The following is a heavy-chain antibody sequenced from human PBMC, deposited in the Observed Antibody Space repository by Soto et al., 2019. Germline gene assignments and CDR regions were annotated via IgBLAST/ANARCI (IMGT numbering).Heavy chain of an antibody. CDR1: GFTFSDYY. Sequence: QVQLVESGGGLVKPGGSLRLSCAASGFTFSDYYMSWIRQAPGKGLEWVSYISSSGSTIYYADSVKGIFTISRENAKNALYRQMDCQRAEDTAVYYCAREGAWIAVWLHDSWGQRNLFTVAS. D-gene: IGHD5-12*01. CDR3: AREGAWIAVWLHDS. J-gene: IGHJ4*02. V-gene: IGHV3-11*01. CDR2: ISSSGSTI.